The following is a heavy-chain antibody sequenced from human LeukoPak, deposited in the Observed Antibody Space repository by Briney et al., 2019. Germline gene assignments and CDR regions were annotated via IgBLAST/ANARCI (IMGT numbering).Heavy chain of an antibody. Sequence: GASVKVSCKASGGTFSSYAISWVRQAPGQGLEWMGGIIPIFGTANYAQKFQGRVPITTDESTSTAYMELSSLRSEDTAVYYCAREPYSGSYPYNWFDPWGQGTLVTVSS. J-gene: IGHJ5*02. CDR3: AREPYSGSYPYNWFDP. D-gene: IGHD1-26*01. CDR2: IIPIFGTA. V-gene: IGHV1-69*05. CDR1: GGTFSSYA.